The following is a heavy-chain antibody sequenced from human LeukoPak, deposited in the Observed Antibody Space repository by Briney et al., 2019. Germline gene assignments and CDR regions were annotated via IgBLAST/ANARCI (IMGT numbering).Heavy chain of an antibody. D-gene: IGHD4-11*01. J-gene: IGHJ3*02. CDR1: GYTFTGYY. CDR3: ARPRSLMTRDAFDI. CDR2: INPNSVGT. V-gene: IGHV1-2*02. Sequence: ASVKVSCKASGYTFTGYYMHWVRQAPGQGLEWRGWINPNSVGTNYAQKFQGRVTMTTDTSTSTVYLELRSPRSDDTAVYYCARPRSLMTRDAFDIWGQGTMVTVSS.